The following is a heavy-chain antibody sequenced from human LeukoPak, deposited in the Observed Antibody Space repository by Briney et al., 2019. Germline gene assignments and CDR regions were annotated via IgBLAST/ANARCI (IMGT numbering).Heavy chain of an antibody. D-gene: IGHD4-17*01. CDR1: GGSIITYY. J-gene: IGHJ4*02. Sequence: PSETLSLTCTVSGGSIITYYWSWIRQPAGKGLGWIGRIHTSGTTWYNASLKSRVTMSVDASKNQFSLQLSSVTAADTAVYYCARQSRDGDYIAKLFDYWGQGTLVTVSS. CDR2: IHTSGTT. CDR3: ARQSRDGDYIAKLFDY. V-gene: IGHV4-4*07.